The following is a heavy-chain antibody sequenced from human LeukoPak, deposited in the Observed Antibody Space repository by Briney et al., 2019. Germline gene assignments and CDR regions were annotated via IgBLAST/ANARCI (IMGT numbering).Heavy chain of an antibody. V-gene: IGHV3-11*04. D-gene: IGHD2-15*01. CDR1: GFTFSDYY. CDR2: ISSSGDTI. CDR3: ARDDWGSDCSGGSCRASYNWFDP. Sequence: GGSLRLSCAASGFTFSDYYMSWIRQAPGKGLEWISYISSSGDTIFYADSVKGRFTISRDNAKNSLYLQMNSLRADDTAVYYCARDDWGSDCSGGSCRASYNWFDPWGQGTLVTVSS. J-gene: IGHJ5*02.